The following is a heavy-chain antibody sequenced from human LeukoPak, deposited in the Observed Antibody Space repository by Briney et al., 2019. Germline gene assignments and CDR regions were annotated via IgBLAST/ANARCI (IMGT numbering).Heavy chain of an antibody. J-gene: IGHJ4*02. CDR3: ATTARNSAWFKVIDY. CDR2: ISSSSSYT. Sequence: KPGGSLRLSCAVSGFIFSDYYMSWIRQAPGKGLEWVSYISSSSSYTNYADSVKGRFTISRDNVKNSLYLQMNSLRAEDTAVYYCATTARNSAWFKVIDYWGPGTLVTVSS. V-gene: IGHV3-11*03. CDR1: GFIFSDYY. D-gene: IGHD6-19*01.